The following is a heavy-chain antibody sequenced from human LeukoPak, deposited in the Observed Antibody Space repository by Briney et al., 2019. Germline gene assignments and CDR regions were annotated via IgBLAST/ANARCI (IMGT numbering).Heavy chain of an antibody. CDR2: IIPIFGTA. CDR3: ASALGYSNYGNYYYYYMDV. D-gene: IGHD4-11*01. J-gene: IGHJ6*03. V-gene: IGHV1-69*13. CDR1: GGTFSSYA. Sequence: SVKVSCKASGGTFSSYAISWVRQAPGQGLEWMGGIIPIFGTANYAQKFQGRVTITADESTSTAYMELSSLRSEDTAVYYCASALGYSNYGNYYYYYMDVWGQGTLVTVSS.